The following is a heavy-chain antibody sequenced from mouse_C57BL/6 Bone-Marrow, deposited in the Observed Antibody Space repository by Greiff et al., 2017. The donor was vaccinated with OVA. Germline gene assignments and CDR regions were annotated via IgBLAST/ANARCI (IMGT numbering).Heavy chain of an antibody. CDR3: ARGGSSYDWYFDV. V-gene: IGHV14-3*01. D-gene: IGHD1-1*01. CDR1: GFNIKNTY. CDR2: IDPANGNT. Sequence: VQLQQSVAELVRPGASVKLSCTASGFNIKNTYMHWVKQRPEQGLEWIGRIDPANGNTKSAPKFPGKAPITADTSSKHAYMQLSSLTSEDTSIYDCARGGSSYDWYFDVWGTGTTVTVSS. J-gene: IGHJ1*03.